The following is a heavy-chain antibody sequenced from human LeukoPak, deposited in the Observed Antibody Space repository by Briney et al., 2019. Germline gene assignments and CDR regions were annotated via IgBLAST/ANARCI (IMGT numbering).Heavy chain of an antibody. V-gene: IGHV4-4*09. D-gene: IGHD7-27*01. Sequence: SETLSLSCTVSGGSISSYYWSWIRQPPGEELQWIGYIHSTGTTKFNPSLESRVTMSVDTSKNQFSLKLTSVTAADTAMFYCARLKPNFLGTFDSWGQGALVTVSS. J-gene: IGHJ4*02. CDR1: GGSISSYY. CDR2: IHSTGTT. CDR3: ARLKPNFLGTFDS.